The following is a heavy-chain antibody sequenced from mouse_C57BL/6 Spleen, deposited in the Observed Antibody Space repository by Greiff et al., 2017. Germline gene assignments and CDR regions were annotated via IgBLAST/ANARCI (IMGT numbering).Heavy chain of an antibody. CDR3: AILGRGDYYFDY. V-gene: IGHV3-6*01. Sequence: ESGPGLVKPSQSLSLTCSVSGYSITSGYYWNLIRQFPGNKLEFMGYISYDGSNNYNPSLKNRISITRDTSKNQFILKLNSVTAEDTATSCGAILGRGDYYFDYWGQGTTLTVSS. J-gene: IGHJ2*01. CDR2: ISYDGSN. D-gene: IGHD4-1*01. CDR1: GYSITSGYY.